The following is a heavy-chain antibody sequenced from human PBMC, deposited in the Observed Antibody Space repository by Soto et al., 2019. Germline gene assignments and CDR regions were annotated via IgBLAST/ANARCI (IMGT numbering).Heavy chain of an antibody. CDR2: IKQDGSEK. J-gene: IGHJ4*02. CDR1: GFTFSSYW. V-gene: IGHV3-7*03. CDR3: ARDGVASVAAAVDY. D-gene: IGHD6-13*01. Sequence: GGSLRLSCAAPGFTFSSYWSSWVRQAPGKGLEWVANIKQDGSEKYYVDSVKGRFTISRDNAKNSLYLQMNSLRAEDTAVYYCARDGVASVAAAVDYWGQGTLGTVSS.